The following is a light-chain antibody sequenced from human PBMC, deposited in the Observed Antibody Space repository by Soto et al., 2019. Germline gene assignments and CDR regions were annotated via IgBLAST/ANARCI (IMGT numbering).Light chain of an antibody. CDR2: TAS. Sequence: AIQMTQSPSSLSASVGDRVTITCRASQGIRNDLGWYQQKPGKAPNLLIYTASTLQSGVPSRFSGSGSGTDFTLTISSLQPEDFATYFCLLDYTYPRTFGQGTKVEIK. V-gene: IGKV1-6*01. J-gene: IGKJ1*01. CDR1: QGIRND. CDR3: LLDYTYPRT.